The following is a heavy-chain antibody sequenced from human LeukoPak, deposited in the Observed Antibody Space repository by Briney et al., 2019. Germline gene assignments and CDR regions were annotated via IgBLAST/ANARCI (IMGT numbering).Heavy chain of an antibody. D-gene: IGHD3-3*01. J-gene: IGHJ4*02. CDR3: ALQGLYYDFWSGYFGY. V-gene: IGHV5-51*01. CDR2: IYPGDSDT. Sequence: GESLKIFCKGSGYSFTSYWIGWVRQMPGKGLEWMGIIYPGDSDTRYSPSFQGQVTISADKSISTAYLQWSSLKASDTAMYYCALQGLYYDFWSGYFGYWGQGTLVTVSS. CDR1: GYSFTSYW.